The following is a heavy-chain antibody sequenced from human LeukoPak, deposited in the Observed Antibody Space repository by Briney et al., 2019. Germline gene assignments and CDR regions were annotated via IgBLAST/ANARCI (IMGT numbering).Heavy chain of an antibody. CDR1: ACTFINYA. J-gene: IGHJ4*02. Sequence: GGSLRLSCAASACTFINYAMIWVRQAPGRGLECVSGISGSGGSTYYADSVKGRFTISRDNSKNTLYLLMNSLRAEDTAIYYCAKGVGATPFDYWGQGTLVTVSS. D-gene: IGHD1-26*01. V-gene: IGHV3-23*01. CDR3: AKGVGATPFDY. CDR2: ISGSGGST.